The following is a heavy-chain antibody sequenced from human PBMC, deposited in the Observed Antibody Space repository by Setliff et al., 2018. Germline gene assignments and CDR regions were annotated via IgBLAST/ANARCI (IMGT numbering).Heavy chain of an antibody. CDR3: ARAPSSSSASWFDP. J-gene: IGHJ5*02. CDR1: GFTFSSNN. V-gene: IGHV3-21*01. D-gene: IGHD6-6*01. Sequence: LRLSCAASGFTFSSNNMHWVRQAPGKGLEWVSCISGSSSYIYYADSVKGRFTISRDNAKNSLYLQMNSMRAEDTAVYYCARAPSSSSASWFDPWGQGTLVTVSS. CDR2: ISGSSSYI.